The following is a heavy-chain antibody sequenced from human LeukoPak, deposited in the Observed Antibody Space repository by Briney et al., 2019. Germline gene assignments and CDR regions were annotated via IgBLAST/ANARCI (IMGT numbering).Heavy chain of an antibody. CDR1: NYSISTDYY. D-gene: IGHD3-16*02. Sequence: SETLSLTCTVSNYSISTDYYWGGLRPPPGKGLEWVGTMYHSRSTYYNPSLKSRFTISVDTSKNQFSLKLSSVSAADTVVYYCARYDVWGSYLAFDYWGQGTLVTVSS. CDR3: ARYDVWGSYLAFDY. V-gene: IGHV4-38-2*02. J-gene: IGHJ4*02. CDR2: MYHSRST.